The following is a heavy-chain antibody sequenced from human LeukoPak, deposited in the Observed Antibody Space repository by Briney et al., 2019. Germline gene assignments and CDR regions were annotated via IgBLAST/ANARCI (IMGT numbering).Heavy chain of an antibody. J-gene: IGHJ2*01. D-gene: IGHD2-21*02. Sequence: ASVKVSCKASGYTFTSYYMHWVRQAPGQGLEWMGIINPSGGSTSYAQKFQGRVTMTRDTSPSTVYMELSSPRSEDTAVYYCARDRGSKRVAYCGGDCYIGYFDLWGRGTLVTVSS. CDR2: INPSGGST. CDR3: ARDRGSKRVAYCGGDCYIGYFDL. V-gene: IGHV1-46*01. CDR1: GYTFTSYY.